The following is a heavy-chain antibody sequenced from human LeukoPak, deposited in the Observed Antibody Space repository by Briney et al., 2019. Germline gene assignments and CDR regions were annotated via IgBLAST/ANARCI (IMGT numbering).Heavy chain of an antibody. J-gene: IGHJ6*02. Sequence: GESLKISCKGSGYTFTNYWIGWVRQMSGKGLEWMGIIYPGDSGTRYSPSFQGQVTFSVDKSINTAYLQWSSLKASDTAMYYCARLSFMNYYDSSGSGMDVWGQGTTVTVSS. D-gene: IGHD3-22*01. V-gene: IGHV5-51*01. CDR1: GYTFTNYW. CDR3: ARLSFMNYYDSSGSGMDV. CDR2: IYPGDSGT.